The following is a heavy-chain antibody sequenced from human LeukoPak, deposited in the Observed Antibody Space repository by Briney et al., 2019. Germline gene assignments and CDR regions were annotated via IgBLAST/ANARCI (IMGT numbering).Heavy chain of an antibody. Sequence: SGPALVKPTQTLTLTCTFSGSSLSTSGMCASWIRQPPGKALEWLALIDWDDDKYYNTSLKTRLTISKDTSKNQVVLTMTNMDPVDTATYFCARYLYGDSASYFDYWGQGSLVIVSS. CDR2: IDWDDDK. V-gene: IGHV2-70*01. D-gene: IGHD4-17*01. J-gene: IGHJ4*02. CDR3: ARYLYGDSASYFDY. CDR1: GSSLSTSGMC.